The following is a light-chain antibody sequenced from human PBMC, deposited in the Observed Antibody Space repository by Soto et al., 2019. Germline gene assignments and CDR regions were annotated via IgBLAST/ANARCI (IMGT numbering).Light chain of an antibody. CDR1: QSLRSS. Sequence: ETMMTQSPDTLSVSLGERATLSCRASQSLRSSLAWYQQKPGQAPRLLIYDASTRATGIPARFSGSGSGTDFTLTISGLQSEDFAVYYCQQYGSSRTFGQGTKVEIK. V-gene: IGKV3-15*01. J-gene: IGKJ1*01. CDR2: DAS. CDR3: QQYGSSRT.